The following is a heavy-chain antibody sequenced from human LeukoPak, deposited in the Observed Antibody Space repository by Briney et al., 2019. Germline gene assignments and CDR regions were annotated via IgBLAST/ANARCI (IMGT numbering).Heavy chain of an antibody. CDR1: GYTFTSYG. J-gene: IGHJ4*02. CDR2: INPSGGST. Sequence: RASVKVSCEASGYTFTSYGISWVRQAPGQGLEWMGIINPSGGSTSYAQKFQGRVTMTRDTSTSTVYMELSSLRSEDTAVYYCAREVAGTRVAYYFDYWGQGTLVTVSS. CDR3: AREVAGTRVAYYFDY. D-gene: IGHD6-19*01. V-gene: IGHV1-46*03.